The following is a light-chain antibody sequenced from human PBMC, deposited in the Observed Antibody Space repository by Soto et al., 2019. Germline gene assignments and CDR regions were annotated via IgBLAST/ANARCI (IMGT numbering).Light chain of an antibody. V-gene: IGKV3-20*01. CDR3: QQYGSSGT. Sequence: IVLTQSQGTLSLSPGERATLSCRASQSVSSNLAWYQQKPGQAPRLLIYGASNRATGIPDRFSGSGSGTDFTLTISRLEPEDFAVYYCQQYGSSGTFAQGTKV. J-gene: IGKJ1*01. CDR2: GAS. CDR1: QSVSSN.